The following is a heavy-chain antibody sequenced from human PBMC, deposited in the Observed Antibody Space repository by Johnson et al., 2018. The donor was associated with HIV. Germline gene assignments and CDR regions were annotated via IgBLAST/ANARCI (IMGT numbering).Heavy chain of an antibody. CDR2: TSSNGDRT. CDR3: ARGGYYYDGDGAFDF. Sequence: EQLVESGGGVVQPGRSLKLSCVGSGFIFSDYGMHWVRQAPGKGLEYVSTTSSNGDRTYYANSVKGRFIISRANSENTLYLQMGSLRAEDMAVYYCARGGYYYDGDGAFDFWGQGTIVTVSS. D-gene: IGHD3-22*01. V-gene: IGHV3-64*01. CDR1: GFIFSDYG. J-gene: IGHJ3*01.